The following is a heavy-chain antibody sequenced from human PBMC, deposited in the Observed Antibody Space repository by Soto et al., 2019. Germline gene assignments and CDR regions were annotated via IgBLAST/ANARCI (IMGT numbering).Heavy chain of an antibody. J-gene: IGHJ5*02. CDR3: VKNSGWINT. Sequence: QLLQSGGGLVQPGGSLTHSCAASGFTFGTTDMSWVRQAPGEGLEWVSTIDGSGGITYYADSVKGRFTISRDNSRNSVYLHMNSLRGDDTALYYCVKNSGWINTWGQGALVTVSS. D-gene: IGHD3-10*01. V-gene: IGHV3-23*01. CDR2: IDGSGGIT. CDR1: GFTFGTTD.